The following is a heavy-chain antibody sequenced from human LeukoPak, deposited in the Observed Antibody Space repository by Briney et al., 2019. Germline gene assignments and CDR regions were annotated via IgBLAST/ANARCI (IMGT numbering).Heavy chain of an antibody. D-gene: IGHD5-18*01. CDR3: ARHLSGVTGYTYGRGIDY. CDR1: GFTFSSYE. Sequence: GGSLRLSCAASGFTFSSYEMNWVRQAPGKGLEWVSAISGSGGSTYYADSVKGRFTISRDNSKNTLYLKMNSLRAEDTAVYYCARHLSGVTGYTYGRGIDYWGQGTLVTVSS. CDR2: ISGSGGST. V-gene: IGHV3-23*01. J-gene: IGHJ4*02.